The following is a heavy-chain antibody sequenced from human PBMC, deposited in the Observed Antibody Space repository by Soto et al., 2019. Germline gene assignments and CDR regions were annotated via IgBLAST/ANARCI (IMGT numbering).Heavy chain of an antibody. J-gene: IGHJ4*02. CDR1: GGTFSSYA. CDR3: ARGYYYPHGFSTLAY. CDR2: IIPIFGTA. D-gene: IGHD3-22*01. Sequence: SVKVSCKASGGTFSSYAIRWVRQAPGQGLEWMGGIIPIFGTANYAQKFQGRVTITADKSTSTAYMELSSLRSEDTAVYYCARGYYYPHGFSTLAYWGQGTLVTVYS. V-gene: IGHV1-69*06.